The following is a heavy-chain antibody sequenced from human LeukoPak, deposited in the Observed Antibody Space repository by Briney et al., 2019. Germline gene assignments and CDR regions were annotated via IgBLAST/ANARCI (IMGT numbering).Heavy chain of an antibody. CDR2: IKQDGSEK. J-gene: IGHJ2*01. CDR1: GFTFSSYW. Sequence: GGSLRLSCAASGFTFSSYWMSWVRQAPGKGLEWVANIKQDGSEKYYVDSVKGRFTISRDNAKNSLYLQMNSLRAEDTAAYYCARDFRGYSGYDSYWYFDLWGRGTLVTVSS. CDR3: ARDFRGYSGYDSYWYFDL. D-gene: IGHD5-12*01. V-gene: IGHV3-7*01.